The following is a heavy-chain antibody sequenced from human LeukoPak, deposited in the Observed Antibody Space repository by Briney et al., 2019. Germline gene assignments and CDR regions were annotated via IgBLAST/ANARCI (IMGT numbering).Heavy chain of an antibody. V-gene: IGHV1-2*02. CDR1: GYTFTGYY. Sequence: GASVKVSCKASGYTFTGYYMHWVRQAPGQGLEWMGWINPNSGGTNYAQKFQGRVTMTRDTSISTAYMELSRLRSDDTAVYYCARSAARPGHYYSSYYMDVWGKGTTVTVSS. CDR2: INPNSGGT. CDR3: ARSAARPGHYYSSYYMDV. J-gene: IGHJ6*03. D-gene: IGHD6-6*01.